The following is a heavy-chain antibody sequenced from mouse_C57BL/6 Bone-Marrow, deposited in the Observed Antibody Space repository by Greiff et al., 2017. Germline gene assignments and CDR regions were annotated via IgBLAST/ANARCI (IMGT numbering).Heavy chain of an antibody. V-gene: IGHV14-4*01. CDR1: GFNIKDDY. J-gene: IGHJ4*01. CDR2: IDPENGDT. Sequence: VQLQQSGAELVRPGASVKLSCTASGFNIKDDYMHWVKQRPEQGLEWIGWIDPENGDTEYASKFQGKATITADTSSNTAYLQLSSLTSEDTAVYYCTTRTGTRDMDYWGQGTSVTVSS. D-gene: IGHD4-1*01. CDR3: TTRTGTRDMDY.